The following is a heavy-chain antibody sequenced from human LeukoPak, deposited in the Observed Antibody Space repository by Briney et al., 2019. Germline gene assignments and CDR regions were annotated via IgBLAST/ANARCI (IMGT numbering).Heavy chain of an antibody. CDR2: IGNTGRTI. V-gene: IGHV3-48*03. D-gene: IGHD1-1*01. CDR3: VRGDRYFSNF. Sequence: GGSLRLSCAASGFTFSSYEMNWVRQAPGRGLEWVSYIGNTGRTIYYADSVQGRFTISRDNAKNSLYLQMNSLRAEDTAIYYCVRGDRYFSNFLGQGTLVTVSS. J-gene: IGHJ4*02. CDR1: GFTFSSYE.